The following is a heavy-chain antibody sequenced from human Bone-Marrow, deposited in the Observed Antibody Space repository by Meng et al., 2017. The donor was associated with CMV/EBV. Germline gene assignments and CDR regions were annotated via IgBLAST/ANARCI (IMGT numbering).Heavy chain of an antibody. D-gene: IGHD3-10*01. Sequence: GESLKISCAASGFTFSSYWMSWVRQAPGKGLEWVANIKQDGSEKYYVDSVKGRFTISRDNAKNSLYLQMNSLRAEDTAVYYCARGDHYGSGSYRGASGFDPWGHGTRVTVSS. CDR1: GFTFSSYW. V-gene: IGHV3-7*01. J-gene: IGHJ5*02. CDR3: ARGDHYGSGSYRGASGFDP. CDR2: IKQDGSEK.